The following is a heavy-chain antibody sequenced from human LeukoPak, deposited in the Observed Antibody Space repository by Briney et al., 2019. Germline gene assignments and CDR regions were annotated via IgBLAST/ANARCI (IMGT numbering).Heavy chain of an antibody. D-gene: IGHD5-12*01. CDR1: GFTFSSYS. J-gene: IGHJ4*02. V-gene: IGHV3-21*01. Sequence: GGSLRLSCAASGFTFSSYSMNWVRQAPGKGLEWVSSISSSSSYIYYADSVKGRFTISRDNAKNSLYLQMNSLRAENTAVYYCARDRPYSGYDSPSDYWGQGTLVTVSS. CDR3: ARDRPYSGYDSPSDY. CDR2: ISSSSSYI.